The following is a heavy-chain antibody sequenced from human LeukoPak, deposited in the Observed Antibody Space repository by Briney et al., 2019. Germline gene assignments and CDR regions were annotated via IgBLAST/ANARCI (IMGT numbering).Heavy chain of an antibody. V-gene: IGHV3-21*01. D-gene: IGHD6-6*01. CDR2: ISSSSSYI. J-gene: IGHJ4*02. CDR1: GFTFSSYS. Sequence: GGSLRLSCAASGFTFSSYSMNWVRQAPGKGLEWVSSISSSSSYIYYADSVKGRFTISRDNAKNSLYLKMNSLRAEDTAVYYCATSKGLSIAARPPDCWGQGTLVTVSS. CDR3: ATSKGLSIAARPPDC.